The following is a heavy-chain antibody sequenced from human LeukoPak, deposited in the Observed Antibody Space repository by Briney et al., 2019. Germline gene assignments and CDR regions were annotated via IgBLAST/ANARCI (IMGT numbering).Heavy chain of an antibody. CDR3: ARPMTTVTTSGMDV. CDR1: GYTFTSYY. Sequence: GASVKVSCKASGYTFTSYYMHWVRQAPGQGLEWMGRIIPILGIANYAQKFQGRVTITVDKSTSTAYMELSSLRSEDTAVYYCARPMTTVTTSGMDVWGRGTTVTVSS. J-gene: IGHJ6*02. D-gene: IGHD4-17*01. CDR2: IIPILGIA. V-gene: IGHV1-69*02.